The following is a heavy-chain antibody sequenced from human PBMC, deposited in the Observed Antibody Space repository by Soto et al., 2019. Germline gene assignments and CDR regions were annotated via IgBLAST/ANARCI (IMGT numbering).Heavy chain of an antibody. CDR1: GYTFTSYG. CDR3: ASSYYYGSGSYSTYYYYCGMDV. V-gene: IGHV1-18*04. Sequence: ASVKVSCKASGYTFTSYGISWVRQAPGQGLEWMGWISAYNGNTNYAQKLQGRVTMTTDTSTSTAYMELRSLRSDDTAVYYCASSYYYGSGSYSTYYYYCGMDVWGQGTTVTVSS. D-gene: IGHD3-10*01. J-gene: IGHJ6*02. CDR2: ISAYNGNT.